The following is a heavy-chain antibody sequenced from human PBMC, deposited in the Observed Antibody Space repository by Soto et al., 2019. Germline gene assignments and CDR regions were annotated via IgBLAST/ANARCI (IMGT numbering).Heavy chain of an antibody. Sequence: QVQLQQWGAGLLKPSETLSLTCAVYGGSFSGYYWSWVRQPQGKGLEWIGEINHSGSTNYNPSLKSRVTTSVDTSKNQFSLKLSSVTAADTAVYYWARVLNRGGFDYWGQGTLVTVAS. D-gene: IGHD3-10*01. CDR2: INHSGST. CDR3: ARVLNRGGFDY. CDR1: GGSFSGYY. J-gene: IGHJ4*02. V-gene: IGHV4-34*01.